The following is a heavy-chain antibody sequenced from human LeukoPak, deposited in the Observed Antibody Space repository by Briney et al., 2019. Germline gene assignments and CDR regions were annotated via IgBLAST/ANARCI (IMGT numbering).Heavy chain of an antibody. CDR1: GFTFSSYA. J-gene: IGHJ6*02. CDR3: AGIKLGRSYGMDV. D-gene: IGHD1-14*01. Sequence: QPGRSLRLSCAASGFTFSSYAMHWVRQAPGKGLEWVAVISYDGSNKYYADSVKGRFTISRDNSKNTLYLQMNSLRAEDTAVYYCAGIKLGRSYGMDVWGQGTTVTVSS. V-gene: IGHV3-30-3*01. CDR2: ISYDGSNK.